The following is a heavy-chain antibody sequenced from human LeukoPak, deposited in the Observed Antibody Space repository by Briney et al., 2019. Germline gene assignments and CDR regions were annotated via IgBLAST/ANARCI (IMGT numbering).Heavy chain of an antibody. Sequence: SQTLSLTCTVSGGSISSGSYYWSWIRQPAGKGLEWIGRIYTSGSTNYNPSLKSRVTISVDTSKNQFSLKLSSVTAADTAVYYCARQQLVPYNWFDPWGQGTLVTVSS. CDR3: ARQQLVPYNWFDP. V-gene: IGHV4-61*02. D-gene: IGHD6-13*01. J-gene: IGHJ5*02. CDR1: GGSISSGSYY. CDR2: IYTSGST.